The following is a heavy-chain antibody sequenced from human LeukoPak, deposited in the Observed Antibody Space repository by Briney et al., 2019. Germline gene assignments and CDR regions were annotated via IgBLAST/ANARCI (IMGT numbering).Heavy chain of an antibody. CDR1: GFTFSSYE. J-gene: IGHJ4*02. CDR3: ASSGWYGFDY. Sequence: GGSLRLSCAASGFTFSSYEMNWVRQAPGKGLEWVSYISSSGGTIYYTDSVKGRFTISRDNAKNSLYLQMNSLRAEETAVYFCASSGWYGFDYWGQGTLVTVSS. D-gene: IGHD6-19*01. CDR2: ISSSGGTI. V-gene: IGHV3-48*03.